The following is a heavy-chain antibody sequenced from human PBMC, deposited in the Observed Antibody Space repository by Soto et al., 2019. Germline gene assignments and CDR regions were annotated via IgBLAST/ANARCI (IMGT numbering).Heavy chain of an antibody. CDR3: ARADEQQLDYCFDP. V-gene: IGHV4-34*01. D-gene: IGHD6-13*01. Sequence: SETLSLTCAVYGGSFSGYYWSWIRQPPGKGLEWIGEINHSGSTNYNPSLKSRVTISVDTSKNQFSLKLSSVTAADTAVYYCARADEQQLDYCFDPWGQGTLVTVSS. CDR1: GGSFSGYY. J-gene: IGHJ5*02. CDR2: INHSGST.